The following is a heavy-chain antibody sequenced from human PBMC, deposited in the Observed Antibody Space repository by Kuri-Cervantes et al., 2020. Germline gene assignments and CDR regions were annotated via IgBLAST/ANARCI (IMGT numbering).Heavy chain of an antibody. CDR3: AKEIGSYDFWSGYFAYYYYGMDV. V-gene: IGHV3-30*02. J-gene: IGHJ6*02. CDR2: IWYDGSNK. D-gene: IGHD3-3*01. Sequence: GESLKISCAASGFTFNNYGIHWVRQTPGKGLEWVAVIWYDGSNKYYADSAKGRFTISRDNSKNTLYLQMNSLRAEDTAVYYCAKEIGSYDFWSGYFAYYYYGMDVWGQGTTVTVSS. CDR1: GFTFNNYG.